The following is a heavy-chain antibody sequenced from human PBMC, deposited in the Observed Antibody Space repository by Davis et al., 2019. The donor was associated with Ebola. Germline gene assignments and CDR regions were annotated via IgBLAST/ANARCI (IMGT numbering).Heavy chain of an antibody. CDR1: GYTFTGYY. Sequence: ASVKVSCKASGYTFTGYYMHWVRQAPGQGLEWMGWINPNSGGTNYAQKFQGWVTMTRDTSISTAYMELSRLRSDDTAVYYCARGSYSSSSDAPFEYMDVWGKGTTVTVSS. CDR2: INPNSGGT. J-gene: IGHJ6*03. D-gene: IGHD6-6*01. V-gene: IGHV1-2*04. CDR3: ARGSYSSSSDAPFEYMDV.